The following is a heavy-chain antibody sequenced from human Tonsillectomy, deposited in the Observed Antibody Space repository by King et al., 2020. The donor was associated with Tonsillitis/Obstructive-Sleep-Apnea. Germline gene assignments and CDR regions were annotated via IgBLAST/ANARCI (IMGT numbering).Heavy chain of an antibody. Sequence: VQLVESGAEVKKPGASVKVSCKASGYTFTSYGISWVRQAPGQGLEWMGWISAYNGDTNYAQKLQGRVTMTTDTSTSTAYMELRSLRSDDTAVYYCARYSMSHYFGSSTYYTFYYWGQGTLVTVSS. CDR2: ISAYNGDT. J-gene: IGHJ4*02. CDR3: ARYSMSHYFGSSTYYTFYY. D-gene: IGHD3-22*01. V-gene: IGHV1-18*01. CDR1: GYTFTSYG.